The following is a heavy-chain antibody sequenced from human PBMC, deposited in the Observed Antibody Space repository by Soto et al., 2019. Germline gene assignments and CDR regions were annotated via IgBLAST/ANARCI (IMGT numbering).Heavy chain of an antibody. Sequence: EVQLVESGGGLVQPGGSLRLSCAASGFTFSSYSMNWVRQAPGKGLEWVSYISSSSSTIYYAVSVKGRFTISRDNAKNSLYLQMNSLRAEDTAVYYCARDRGVPDYYYYMDVWGKGTTVTVSS. CDR1: GFTFSSYS. CDR2: ISSSSSTI. V-gene: IGHV3-48*01. J-gene: IGHJ6*03. D-gene: IGHD3-10*01. CDR3: ARDRGVPDYYYYMDV.